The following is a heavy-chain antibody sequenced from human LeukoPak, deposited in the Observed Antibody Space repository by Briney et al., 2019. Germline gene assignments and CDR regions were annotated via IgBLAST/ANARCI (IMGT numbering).Heavy chain of an antibody. CDR1: GYSISSGYY. CDR3: ATLGRGYCSGGSCYDY. CDR2: IYHSGST. Sequence: SETLSLTCTVSGYSISSGYYWGWIRQPPGKGLEWSGSIYHSGSTYYNPSLKSRVTISVDTSKNQFSLKLSSVTAADTAVYYCATLGRGYCSGGSCYDYWGQETLVTVSS. V-gene: IGHV4-38-2*02. J-gene: IGHJ4*02. D-gene: IGHD2-15*01.